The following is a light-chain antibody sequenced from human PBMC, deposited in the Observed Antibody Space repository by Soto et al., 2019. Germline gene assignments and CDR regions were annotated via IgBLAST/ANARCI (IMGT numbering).Light chain of an antibody. V-gene: IGLV2-14*01. CDR1: SSDVGGYNY. CDR3: SSYTSSSTPEV. J-gene: IGLJ3*02. CDR2: EVS. Sequence: QSVLTQPASVSGSPGQSITISCTGTSSDVGGYNYVSWYQQHPGKAPKLMIYEVSNRPSGVSNRFSGSKSGNTASLTISGLQAEDEADHYCSSYTSSSTPEVFGGGTKVTVL.